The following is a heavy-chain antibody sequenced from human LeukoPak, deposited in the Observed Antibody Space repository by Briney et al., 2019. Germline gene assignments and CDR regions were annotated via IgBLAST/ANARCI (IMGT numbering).Heavy chain of an antibody. CDR3: ARDRGGLPY. V-gene: IGHV3-7*04. J-gene: IGHJ4*02. D-gene: IGHD5-18*01. Sequence: PGGSLRLSCAVSGFTFSNFWMTWVRQVPGKGLQWVANIKPDGTEEYYVDSVKGRFTISRDNAKNSPYLQMNSLRVEDTAVYYCARDRGGLPYWGQGTLVTVSS. CDR2: IKPDGTEE. CDR1: GFTFSNFW.